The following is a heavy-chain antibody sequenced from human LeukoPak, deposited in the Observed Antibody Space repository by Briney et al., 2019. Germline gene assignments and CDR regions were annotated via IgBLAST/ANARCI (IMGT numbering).Heavy chain of an antibody. CDR2: FDPEDGET. CDR1: GYTLTDLS. D-gene: IGHD3-10*01. V-gene: IGHV1-24*01. Sequence: ASVKVSCKVSGYTLTDLSMHWVRQAPGKGLEWMGNFDPEDGETIYSQKFQGRVTMTEDTSTDTAYMELSSLRSEDTAVYYCARLYGSGSYYGYYYYGMDVWGQGTTVTVSS. J-gene: IGHJ6*02. CDR3: ARLYGSGSYYGYYYYGMDV.